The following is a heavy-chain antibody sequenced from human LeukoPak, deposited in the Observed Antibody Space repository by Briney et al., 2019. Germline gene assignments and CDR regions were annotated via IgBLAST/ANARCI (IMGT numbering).Heavy chain of an antibody. Sequence: GGSLRLSCAASGFTFSGSAMYWVRQASGKGLGWVGRIRSKANNYATAYAASMKGRFTISRDDSKNTAFLQMNSLKPEDTAVYYCTTLVEPELGIPTDYWGQGTLVTVSS. CDR2: IRSKANNYAT. CDR3: TTLVEPELGIPTDY. CDR1: GFTFSGSA. D-gene: IGHD6-13*01. V-gene: IGHV3-73*01. J-gene: IGHJ4*02.